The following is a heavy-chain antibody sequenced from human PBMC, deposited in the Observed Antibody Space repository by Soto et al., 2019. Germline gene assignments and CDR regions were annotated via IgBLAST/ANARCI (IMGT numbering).Heavy chain of an antibody. CDR3: ARGPGGNSPYYYYYGMDV. D-gene: IGHD2-21*02. CDR2: IYSGGST. CDR1: GFTVSSNY. J-gene: IGHJ6*02. V-gene: IGHV3-66*01. Sequence: GGSLRLSCAASGFTVSSNYMSWVRQAPGKGLEWVSVIYSGGSTYYADSVKGRFTISRDNSKNTLYLQMNSLRAEDTAVYYCARGPGGNSPYYYYYGMDVWGQGTTVTVSS.